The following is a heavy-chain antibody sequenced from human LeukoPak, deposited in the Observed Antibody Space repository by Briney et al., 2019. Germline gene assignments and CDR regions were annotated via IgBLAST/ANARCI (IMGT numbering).Heavy chain of an antibody. CDR2: IIPILGKA. V-gene: IGHV1-69*04. D-gene: IGHD1-26*01. J-gene: IGHJ4*02. Sequence: ASVTVSCKASGGTFSSYAISWVRQAPGQGLEWMGRIIPILGKANYAQKFQGRVTITADKSTSTAYMELRSLRSEDTAVYYCARVDRPIWWELRIGYFDYWGQGTLVTVSS. CDR3: ARVDRPIWWELRIGYFDY. CDR1: GGTFSSYA.